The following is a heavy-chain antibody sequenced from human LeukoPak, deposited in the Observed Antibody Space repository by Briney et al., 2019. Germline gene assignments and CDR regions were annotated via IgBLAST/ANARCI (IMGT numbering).Heavy chain of an antibody. CDR3: ARDLNDDAFDI. Sequence: SETLSLTCTVSGGSINSNYWSWIRQPPGKGLEWIGNIYYSGSTNYNPSLKSRVTISVDTSKNQFSLKLSSVTAADTAVYYCARDLNDDAFDIWGQGTMVTVSS. CDR2: IYYSGST. CDR1: GGSINSNY. V-gene: IGHV4-59*01. J-gene: IGHJ3*02.